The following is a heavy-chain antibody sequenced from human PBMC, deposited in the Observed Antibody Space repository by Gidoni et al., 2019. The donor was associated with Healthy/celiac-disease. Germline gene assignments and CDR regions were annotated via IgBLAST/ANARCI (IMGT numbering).Heavy chain of an antibody. V-gene: IGHV1-69*06. CDR2: IIPIFGTA. D-gene: IGHD6-19*01. CDR1: GGTCSSYA. J-gene: IGHJ3*02. CDR3: ARAVAAPGEDAFDI. Sequence: QVQLVQSGAEVKKPGSSVKGACKASGGTCSSYAISWVRQAPGQGLEWMGGIIPIFGTANYAQKFQGRVTLTADNSTSTAYMELSSLRSEDTAVYYCARAVAAPGEDAFDIWGQGTMVTVSS.